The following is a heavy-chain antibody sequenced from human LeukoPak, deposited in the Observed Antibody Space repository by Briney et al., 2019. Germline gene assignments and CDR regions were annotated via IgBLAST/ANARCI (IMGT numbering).Heavy chain of an antibody. Sequence: GESLKISCKGSGYSFTSYWIGWVRQMPGKGLEWMGIIYPGDSDTRYSPSSQGQVTISADKSISTAYLQWSSLKASETGMYYCARGSSQSPDWFDPWGQGTLVTVSS. V-gene: IGHV5-51*01. CDR2: IYPGDSDT. CDR1: GYSFTSYW. J-gene: IGHJ5*02. CDR3: ARGSSQSPDWFDP.